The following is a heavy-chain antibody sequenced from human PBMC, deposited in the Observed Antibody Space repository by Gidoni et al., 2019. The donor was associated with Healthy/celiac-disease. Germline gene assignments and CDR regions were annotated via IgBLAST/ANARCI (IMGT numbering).Heavy chain of an antibody. D-gene: IGHD3-10*01. CDR3: ARDVRGSYGSGSFHFDY. J-gene: IGHJ4*02. V-gene: IGHV1-3*01. Sequence: QVQLVQSGAEVKKPGASVKVSCKASGYTFTSYAMHWVRQAPGQRLEWMGWINAGNGNTKYSQKFQGRVTITRDTSASTAYMELSSLRSEDTAVYYCARDVRGSYGSGSFHFDYWGQGTLVTVSS. CDR1: GYTFTSYA. CDR2: INAGNGNT.